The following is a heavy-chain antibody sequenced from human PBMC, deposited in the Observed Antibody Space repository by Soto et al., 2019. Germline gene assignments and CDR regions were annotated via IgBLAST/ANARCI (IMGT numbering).Heavy chain of an antibody. CDR3: ARDIVATSQTHQFDY. CDR1: GGTFSSYT. V-gene: IGHV1-69*04. D-gene: IGHD5-12*01. CDR2: IIPILGIA. J-gene: IGHJ4*02. Sequence: GASVKVSCKASGGTFSSYTISWVRQAPGQGLEWMGRIIPILGIANYAQKFQGRVTITADKSTSTAYMELSSLRSEDTAVYYCARDIVATSQTHQFDYWGQGTLVTVSS.